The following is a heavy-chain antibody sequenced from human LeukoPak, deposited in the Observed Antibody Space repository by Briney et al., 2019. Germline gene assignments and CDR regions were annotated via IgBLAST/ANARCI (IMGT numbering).Heavy chain of an antibody. D-gene: IGHD2-21*01. V-gene: IGHV4-31*03. CDR2: IYYSGST. Sequence: SQTLSLTCTVSGGSISSGGYYWSWIRQHPGKGLEWIGYIYYSGSTYYNPSLKSRVTISVDTSKNQFSLKLSSVTAADTAVYYCARDCMYCGGVRHAFDIWGQGTMVTVSS. CDR3: ARDCMYCGGVRHAFDI. CDR1: GGSISSGGYY. J-gene: IGHJ3*02.